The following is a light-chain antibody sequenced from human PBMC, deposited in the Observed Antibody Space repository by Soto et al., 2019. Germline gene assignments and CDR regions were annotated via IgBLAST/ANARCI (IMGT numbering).Light chain of an antibody. CDR1: QNVNRN. CDR3: QQYHDWPPVT. Sequence: EIVLAQSPATLSLSPGERVTLSCRASQNVNRNLAWYQQKPGQAPRLLMYGVSARATGFPARFSGSGSGTEFTLTISSLQPEDCAVYYCQQYHDWPPVTFGGGTKVEI. CDR2: GVS. V-gene: IGKV3-15*01. J-gene: IGKJ4*01.